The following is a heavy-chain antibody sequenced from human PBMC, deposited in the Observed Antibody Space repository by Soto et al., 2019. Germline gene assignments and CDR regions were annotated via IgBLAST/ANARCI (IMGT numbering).Heavy chain of an antibody. CDR2: VNPSGGGT. Sequence: QVQLMQSGAEVKKPGASVKVSCNTSGYTFTTYYFHWVRQAPGLRLEWMGTVNPSGGGTWYAQRFRGVGTMNRDTATSTLYMELSSLRDEAKAIYSCARGGKLAVAGKLSVLDIWVQGTMFAVAA. CDR1: GYTFTTYY. D-gene: IGHD6-19*01. CDR3: ARGGKLAVAGKLSVLDI. V-gene: IGHV1-46*01. J-gene: IGHJ3*02.